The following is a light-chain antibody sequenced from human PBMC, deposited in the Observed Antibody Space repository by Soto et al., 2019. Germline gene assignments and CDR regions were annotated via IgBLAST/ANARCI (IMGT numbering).Light chain of an antibody. V-gene: IGKV3-15*01. Sequence: EIVLTQSPATLSVSPGERATLSCRASQSVSYNLAWCQHRPGQAPRLLIYGASTRATAIPARFTGSGSGTEFTLTISSLQSEDFALYYCQQYKNWPRTFGQGTKVDIK. CDR1: QSVSYN. CDR2: GAS. J-gene: IGKJ1*01. CDR3: QQYKNWPRT.